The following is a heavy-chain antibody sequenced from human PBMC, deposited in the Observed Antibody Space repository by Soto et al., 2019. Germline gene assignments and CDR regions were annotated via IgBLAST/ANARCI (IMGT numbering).Heavy chain of an antibody. CDR1: VGSFSGHY. V-gene: IGHV4-34*01. Sequence: SETLSLTCGVYVGSFSGHYWSWIRQPPGQGREWIGEINHTGSTNQNPSLKSRVSISVDTSKNQFFLKLRSVTAADTAVYYCARGISVIVGVQGDAPDKSSFDYWSQGTLVTVSS. CDR3: ARGISVIVGVQGDAPDKSSFDY. D-gene: IGHD3-22*01. J-gene: IGHJ4*02. CDR2: INHTGST.